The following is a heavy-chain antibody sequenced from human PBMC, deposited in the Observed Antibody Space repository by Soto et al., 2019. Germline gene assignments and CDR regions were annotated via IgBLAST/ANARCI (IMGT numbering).Heavy chain of an antibody. J-gene: IGHJ3*02. CDR2: INHSGST. V-gene: IGHV4-34*01. Sequence: SETLSLTCAVYGGSFSGYYWSWIRQPPGKGLEWIGEINHSGSTNYNPSLKSRVTISVDTSKNQFSLKLSSVTAADTAVYYCARGGPGITMVRGVFAFDIWGQGTMVTVSS. CDR1: GGSFSGYY. CDR3: ARGGPGITMVRGVFAFDI. D-gene: IGHD3-10*01.